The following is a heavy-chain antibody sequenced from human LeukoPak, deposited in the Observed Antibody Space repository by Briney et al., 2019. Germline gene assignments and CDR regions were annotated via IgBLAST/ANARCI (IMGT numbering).Heavy chain of an antibody. J-gene: IGHJ4*02. Sequence: GGSLRLSCAASGFTFEDYAMHWVRQAPGKGLEWVACLSWDSGSLGYGDSVKGRFTISRDNAENSLYLQMNSLRVEDTAFYYCVKDGGYTYGDLRSYYFDSWGLGTLVTVSS. V-gene: IGHV3-9*01. D-gene: IGHD4-17*01. CDR3: VKDGGYTYGDLRSYYFDS. CDR2: LSWDSGSL. CDR1: GFTFEDYA.